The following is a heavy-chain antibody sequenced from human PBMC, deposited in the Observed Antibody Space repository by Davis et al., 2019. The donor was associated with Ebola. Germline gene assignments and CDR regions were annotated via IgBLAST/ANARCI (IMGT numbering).Heavy chain of an antibody. CDR1: GYTFTGYY. CDR2: INPSGGST. CDR3: ARGKWFDP. Sequence: ASVTVSCKASGYTFTGYYMHWVRQAPGQGLEWMGIINPSGGSTSYAQKFQGRVTLTADKATNTAYMELSGLRFDDTAVYYCARGKWFDPWGQGTLVSVTS. J-gene: IGHJ5*02. V-gene: IGHV1-46*01.